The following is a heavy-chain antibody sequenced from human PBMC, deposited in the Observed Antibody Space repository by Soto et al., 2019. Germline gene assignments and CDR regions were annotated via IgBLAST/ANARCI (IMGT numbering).Heavy chain of an antibody. CDR2: ISKDGNST. CDR1: GFTFSNYA. CDR3: ARDPQGSYCYIDY. D-gene: IGHD3-10*01. V-gene: IGHV3-30-3*01. J-gene: IGHJ4*02. Sequence: PGGSLRLSCAASGFTFSNYAIHWVRQAPGKGLEWVTIISKDGNSTHYADSVKGRFTISRDNSKNTLFLQMNSLRAEDTAVYYCARDPQGSYCYIDYWGQGTPVTVSS.